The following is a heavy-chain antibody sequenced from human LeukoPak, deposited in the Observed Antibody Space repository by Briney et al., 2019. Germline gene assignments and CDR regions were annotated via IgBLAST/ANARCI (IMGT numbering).Heavy chain of an antibody. CDR2: INPTGGST. V-gene: IGHV1-46*01. J-gene: IGHJ4*02. Sequence: ASVKVSCKASGYTFPSYLMHWVRQAPGQGLEWMGIINPTGGSTTYAQKFQGRVTMTRDTSTSTVYMELSSLRSDDTAVYYCARTAARRFDYWGQGTLVTVSS. CDR1: GYTFPSYL. D-gene: IGHD6-6*01. CDR3: ARTAARRFDY.